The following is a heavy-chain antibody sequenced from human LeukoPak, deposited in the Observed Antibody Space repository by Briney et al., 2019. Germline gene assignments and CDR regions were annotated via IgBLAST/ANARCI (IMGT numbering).Heavy chain of an antibody. CDR1: GFTFSAYG. J-gene: IGHJ4*02. Sequence: PGGSLRLSCAASGFTFSAYGMHWVRQAPGEGLEWVAIIWYDGGNKYHADSVKGRFTISRDDSKNTLHLQMNNLRAEDAAVYYCAKVRVTYCVTTTCYGDFDFWGQGTLVSVSS. V-gene: IGHV3-33*06. CDR3: AKVRVTYCVTTTCYGDFDF. D-gene: IGHD2-2*01. CDR2: IWYDGGNK.